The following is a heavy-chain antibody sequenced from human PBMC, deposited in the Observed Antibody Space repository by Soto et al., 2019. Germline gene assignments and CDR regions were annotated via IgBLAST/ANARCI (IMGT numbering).Heavy chain of an antibody. CDR3: AREPATAKPEGVDF. V-gene: IGHV1-2*02. CDR2: INPNSGGT. J-gene: IGHJ4*02. CDR1: GYTFSDYY. Sequence: QVQLVQSGAEVRKPGASVKVSCKASGYTFSDYYIHWVRQAPGQGLEWMGWINPNSGGTKYAPKFQGGVTMTRDPSITTACMELSWLRSGDAAGYYCAREPATAKPEGVDFWGQGTLATVSS. D-gene: IGHD1-1*01.